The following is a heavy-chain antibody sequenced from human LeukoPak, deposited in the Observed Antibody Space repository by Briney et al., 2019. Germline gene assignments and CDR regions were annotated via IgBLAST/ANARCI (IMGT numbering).Heavy chain of an antibody. V-gene: IGHV3-48*02. D-gene: IGHD2-21*02. J-gene: IGHJ4*02. CDR1: GFTFSMYW. CDR2: INHNGETI. CDR3: ARDSDWAFHY. Sequence: GGSLRLSCAASGFTFSMYWMSWVRQAPGKGLEWVSYINHNGETIYYADSVKGRFTISRDNGKNSLYLQMNSLRDEDTAVYYCARDSDWAFHYWGQGTRVTVSS.